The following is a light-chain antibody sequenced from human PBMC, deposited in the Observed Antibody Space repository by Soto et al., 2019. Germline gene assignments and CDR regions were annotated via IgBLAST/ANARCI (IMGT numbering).Light chain of an antibody. J-gene: IGKJ1*01. CDR2: DAS. CDR3: QQYNSYSKT. Sequence: DIQMTQSPSTLSASVGDRDTNTCRASQSISSWLAWYQQKPGKAPKLLIYDASSLESGVPSRFSGSGSGTEFTLTISSLQPDDFATYYCQQYNSYSKTFGQGTKV. V-gene: IGKV1-5*01. CDR1: QSISSW.